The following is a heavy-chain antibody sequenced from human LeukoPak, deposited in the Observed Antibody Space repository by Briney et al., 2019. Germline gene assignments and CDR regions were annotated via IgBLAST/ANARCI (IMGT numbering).Heavy chain of an antibody. CDR2: IYYSGST. V-gene: IGHV4-59*01. Sequence: SETLSLTCTVSGGSISSYYWSWIRQPPGKGLEWIGYIYYSGSTNYNPSLKSRVTISVDTSKNQFSLKLSSVTSADTAVYYCAEVLWFGESSEGNWFDPWGQGTLVTVSS. D-gene: IGHD3-10*01. J-gene: IGHJ5*02. CDR1: GGSISSYY. CDR3: AEVLWFGESSEGNWFDP.